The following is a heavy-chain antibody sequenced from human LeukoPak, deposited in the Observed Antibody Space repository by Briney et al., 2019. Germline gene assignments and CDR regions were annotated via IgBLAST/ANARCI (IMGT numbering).Heavy chain of an antibody. Sequence: SETLSLTCTVSGGSISSSSYYGGWIRQPPGKGLEWIGSIYYSGSTYYNPSLKSRVTISVDTSKNQFSLKLSSVTAADTAVYYCARRLGIFSDTFDYWGQGALVTVSS. CDR2: IYYSGST. D-gene: IGHD3-9*01. J-gene: IGHJ4*02. CDR3: ARRLGIFSDTFDY. V-gene: IGHV4-39*01. CDR1: GGSISSSSYY.